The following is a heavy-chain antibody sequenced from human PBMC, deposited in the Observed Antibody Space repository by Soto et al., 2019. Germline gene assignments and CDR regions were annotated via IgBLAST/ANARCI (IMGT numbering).Heavy chain of an antibody. V-gene: IGHV4-59*01. CDR2: ISYSGST. Sequence: SETLSLTCTFSVGSISPYYWSWIRHPPGKVLEWIGYISYSGSTNYNPSLKSRVTISVDTSKNQFSLKLSSVTAADTAVYYCARDVGLQHDTGYYYLWSATNNWFESWGQVTLVSVS. CDR3: ARDVGLQHDTGYYYLWSATNNWFES. CDR1: VGSISPYY. D-gene: IGHD3-3*01. J-gene: IGHJ5*01.